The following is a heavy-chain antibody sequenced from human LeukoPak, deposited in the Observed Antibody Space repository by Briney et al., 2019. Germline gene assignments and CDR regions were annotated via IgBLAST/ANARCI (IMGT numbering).Heavy chain of an antibody. J-gene: IGHJ4*02. CDR1: GYSISSSYY. CDR2: IYTSGST. D-gene: IGHD3-10*01. Sequence: SETLSLTCTVSGYSISSSYYWSWIRQPAGKGLEWIGRIYTSGSTNYNPALKSRVTISVDTAKNQFSLKLSSVTAADTAVYYCATPHYYYGSGRFDYWGQGTLVTVSS. CDR3: ATPHYYYGSGRFDY. V-gene: IGHV4-61*02.